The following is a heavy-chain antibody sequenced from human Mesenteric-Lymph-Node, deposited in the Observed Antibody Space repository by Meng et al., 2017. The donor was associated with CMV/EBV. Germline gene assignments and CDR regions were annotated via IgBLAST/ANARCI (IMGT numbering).Heavy chain of an antibody. CDR3: ARVRTPGPSEQMLWDVYPFDM. CDR1: GYTFSGNY. Sequence: ASVKVSCKASGYTFSGNYFHWVRQAPGQGLEWMGRIKANSGATEYAEKFQGRVTLTRDMSISSAYMELTSLRSDDTALYYCARVRTPGPSEQMLWDVYPFDMWGQGTMVTVSS. V-gene: IGHV1-2*02. J-gene: IGHJ3*02. D-gene: IGHD2-2*01. CDR2: IKANSGAT.